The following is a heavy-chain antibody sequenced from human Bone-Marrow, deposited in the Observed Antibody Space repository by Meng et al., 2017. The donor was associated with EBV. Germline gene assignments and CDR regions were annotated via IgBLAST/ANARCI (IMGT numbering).Heavy chain of an antibody. J-gene: IGHJ4*02. CDR1: GFTFSDYY. CDR3: AKDCFGDKDS. V-gene: IGHV3-11*04. CDR2: ITGTGISF. Sequence: HVQLVGSGGGLVKPGWSLRLSCAASGFTFSDYYMSWIRQAPGKGLEWVSYITGTGISFYYADSVKGRFTISRDNAKNTVYLQMNNLRAEDTAVYYCAKDCFGDKDSWGQGTLVTVSS. D-gene: IGHD2-21*01.